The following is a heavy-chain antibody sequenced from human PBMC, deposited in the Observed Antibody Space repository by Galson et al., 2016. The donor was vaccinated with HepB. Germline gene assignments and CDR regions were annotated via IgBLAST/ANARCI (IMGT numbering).Heavy chain of an antibody. D-gene: IGHD4-17*01. V-gene: IGHV3-30*18. Sequence: SLRLSCAASGFTFSNYGMHWVRQAPGKGLEWVAVISYDGSHKYYADSVKDRFTISRDISKSTLYLQMSSLRAEDTAVYYCAKDSGGGFHGEPWSFDYWGQGTLVTVTS. CDR3: AKDSGGGFHGEPWSFDY. CDR2: ISYDGSHK. CDR1: GFTFSNYG. J-gene: IGHJ4*02.